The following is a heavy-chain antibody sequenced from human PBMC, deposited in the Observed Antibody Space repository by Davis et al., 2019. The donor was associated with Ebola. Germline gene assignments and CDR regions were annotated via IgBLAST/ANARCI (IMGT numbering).Heavy chain of an antibody. J-gene: IGHJ3*02. D-gene: IGHD3-3*01. V-gene: IGHV1-18*01. CDR1: VYTFTSYG. CDR2: ISAYNGNT. Sequence: SVKVSCKASVYTFTSYGISWVRQAPGQGLEWMGWISAYNGNTNYAQKLQGRVTMTTDTSTSTAYMELRSLRSDDTAVYYFARDRSTIFGVVMQDDAFDIWGQGTMVTVSS. CDR3: ARDRSTIFGVVMQDDAFDI.